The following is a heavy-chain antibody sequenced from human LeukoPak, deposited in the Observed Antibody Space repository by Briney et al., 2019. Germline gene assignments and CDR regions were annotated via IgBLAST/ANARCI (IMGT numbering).Heavy chain of an antibody. V-gene: IGHV1-18*01. CDR1: RYTFTSSG. Sequence: APVKLSCKPSRYTFTSSGVSAGRQAAGLEVRGWGWFSVYNGNTNYAQKLQGRVTMTTDTSTSTAYMELRSLRSDDTAVYYCARAHATIFGVVIAHFDYWGQGTLVTVSS. CDR2: FSVYNGNT. CDR3: ARAHATIFGVVIAHFDY. D-gene: IGHD3-3*01. J-gene: IGHJ4*02.